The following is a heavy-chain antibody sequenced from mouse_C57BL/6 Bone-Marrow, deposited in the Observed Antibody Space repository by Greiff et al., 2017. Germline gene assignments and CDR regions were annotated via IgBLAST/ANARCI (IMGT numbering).Heavy chain of an antibody. Sequence: QVQLKESGPGLVAPSQSLSITCTVSGFSLTSYGVSWVRQPPGKGLEWLGVIWGDGSTNYHSAHISRLSLSKDNSKSQVFLKLNSLQTDDPATYYCATRGKDYYGSSYGWYFDVWGTGTTVTVSS. J-gene: IGHJ1*03. CDR2: IWGDGST. CDR1: GFSLTSYG. D-gene: IGHD1-1*01. V-gene: IGHV2-3*01. CDR3: ATRGKDYYGSSYGWYFDV.